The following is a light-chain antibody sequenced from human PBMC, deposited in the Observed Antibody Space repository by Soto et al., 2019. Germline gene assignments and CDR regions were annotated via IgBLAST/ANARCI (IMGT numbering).Light chain of an antibody. J-gene: IGKJ1*01. Sequence: EIVLTQSPATLSLSPGERATLSCRASQSVSSYLAWYQQKPGQAPRLLIYDASNRATGIPARFSGSGSGTDFTLTISSLEPEDFAVYYCQHYNNWPPWTFGQRTKVDI. CDR1: QSVSSY. V-gene: IGKV3-11*01. CDR3: QHYNNWPPWT. CDR2: DAS.